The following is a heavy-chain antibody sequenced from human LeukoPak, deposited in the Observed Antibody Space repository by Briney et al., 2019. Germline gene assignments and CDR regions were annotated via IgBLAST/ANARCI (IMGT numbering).Heavy chain of an antibody. V-gene: IGHV1-46*01. Sequence: GASVKVCCTASGYTFTSYHMHWVRQAPGQGLGWMGIINTSGGSTSYAQKFQGRVTITRDTSTSTVYMELSSLRSADTAVYYCASNHIVQGANWYFDLWGRGTLVTVSS. D-gene: IGHD3-10*01. J-gene: IGHJ2*01. CDR3: ASNHIVQGANWYFDL. CDR2: INTSGGST. CDR1: GYTFTSYH.